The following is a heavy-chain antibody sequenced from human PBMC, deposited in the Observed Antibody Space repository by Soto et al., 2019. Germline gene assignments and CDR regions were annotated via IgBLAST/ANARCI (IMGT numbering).Heavy chain of an antibody. CDR1: GGSISSYY. CDR2: VYSNGST. D-gene: IGHD1-7*01. J-gene: IGHJ3*02. V-gene: IGHV4-4*07. Sequence: PSETLSLTCTVSGGSISSYYWSWIRQSAGKGLEWIGRVYSNGSTNYNPSLKSRVTMSVDMSKSQFSLKLNSLTAADTAAYYCARVRFNWNYGLDNWGLGTMVTVS. CDR3: ARVRFNWNYGLDN.